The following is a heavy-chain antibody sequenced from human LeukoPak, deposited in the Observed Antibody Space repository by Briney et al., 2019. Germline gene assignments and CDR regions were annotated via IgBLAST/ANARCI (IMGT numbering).Heavy chain of an antibody. Sequence: GGSLRLSCAASGFTFSSNGMYWVRRAPGKGLEYVSAITSNGDRTYYASSVKGRFTISRDNSKNTLDLQMGSLRTEDMAIYYCARSLGGYADYWGQGALVTVSS. D-gene: IGHD3-16*01. CDR3: ARSLGGYADY. CDR2: ITSNGDRT. CDR1: GFTFSSNG. J-gene: IGHJ4*02. V-gene: IGHV3-64*01.